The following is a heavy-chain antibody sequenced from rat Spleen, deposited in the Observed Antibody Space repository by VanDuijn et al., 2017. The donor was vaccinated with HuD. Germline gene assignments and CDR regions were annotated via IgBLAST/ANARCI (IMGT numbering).Heavy chain of an antibody. Sequence: EVQLVESGGGLEQPGRSLKLSCVASGFTFNNYWMTWIRQAPGKGLEWVASITYTGGSTYYPDSVKGRYTISRDDAKKTLYLQMNSLRSEDTATYYCTRDPFDYWGQGVMVTVSS. J-gene: IGHJ2*01. V-gene: IGHV5-31*01. CDR2: ITYTGGST. CDR3: TRDPFDY. CDR1: GFTFNNYW.